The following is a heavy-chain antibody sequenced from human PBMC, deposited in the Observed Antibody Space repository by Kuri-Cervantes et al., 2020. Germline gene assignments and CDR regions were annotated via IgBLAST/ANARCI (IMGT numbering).Heavy chain of an antibody. J-gene: IGHJ4*02. CDR2: INSDGSST. Sequence: GGSLRLSCAASGFTFSSYWMHWVRQAPGKGLVWVSRINSDGSSTSYADSVKGRFTISRDNAKNTLYLQMNSLRAEDTAVYYRARERYSSGWYFDYWGQGTLVTVSS. V-gene: IGHV3-74*01. CDR3: ARERYSSGWYFDY. CDR1: GFTFSSYW. D-gene: IGHD6-19*01.